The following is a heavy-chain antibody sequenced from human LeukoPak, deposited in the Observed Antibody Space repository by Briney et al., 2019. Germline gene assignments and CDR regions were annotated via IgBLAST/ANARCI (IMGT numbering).Heavy chain of an antibody. Sequence: SVKVSCKASGGTFSSYAISWVRQAPGQGLEWMGGIIPIFGTANYAQKFQGRVTITADESTSTAYMELSSLRSEDTAVYYCARDRLFYDFWSGPTPYYYYGMDVWGQGTTVTVSS. CDR2: IIPIFGTA. CDR3: ARDRLFYDFWSGPTPYYYYGMDV. V-gene: IGHV1-69*01. CDR1: GGTFSSYA. J-gene: IGHJ6*02. D-gene: IGHD3-3*01.